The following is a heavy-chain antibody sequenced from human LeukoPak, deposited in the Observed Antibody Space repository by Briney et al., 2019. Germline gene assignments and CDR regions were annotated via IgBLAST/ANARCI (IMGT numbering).Heavy chain of an antibody. V-gene: IGHV4-61*01. CDR2: IYYSGST. CDR1: GGSVSSGSYY. Sequence: PSETLSLTCTVSGGSVSSGSYYWSWIRQPPGKGPEWIGYIYYSGSTNYNPSLKSRVTISVDKSKNQFSLKLSSVTAADTAVYYCARGIAAAGGYTDYWGQGTLVTVSS. D-gene: IGHD6-13*01. CDR3: ARGIAAAGGYTDY. J-gene: IGHJ4*02.